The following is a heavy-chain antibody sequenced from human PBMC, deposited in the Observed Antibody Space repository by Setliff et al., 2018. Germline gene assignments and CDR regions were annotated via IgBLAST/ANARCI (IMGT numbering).Heavy chain of an antibody. V-gene: IGHV1-69*10. CDR2: IIPILGIA. CDR1: GGTFSSYA. CDR3: ARAYSSSWYLYYYYGMDV. D-gene: IGHD6-13*01. J-gene: IGHJ6*02. Sequence: ASVKVSCKASGGTFSSYAISWVRQAPGQGLEWMGGIIPILGIANYAQKFQGRVTMTRNTSISTAYMELSSLRSEDTAVYYCARAYSSSWYLYYYYGMDVWGQGATVTVSS.